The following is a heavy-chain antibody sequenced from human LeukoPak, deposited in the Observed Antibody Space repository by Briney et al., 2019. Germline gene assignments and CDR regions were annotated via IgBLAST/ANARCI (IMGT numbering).Heavy chain of an antibody. D-gene: IGHD3-10*01. CDR2: ISGSGGST. CDR1: GFTFSSYA. V-gene: IGHV3-23*01. CDR3: AKDRFPYMVRGVNDY. Sequence: GGSLRLSCAASGFTFSSYAMSWVRQAPGKGLEWVSAISGSGGSTYYADSVKGRFTISRDNSKNTLYLQMNSLRAEDTAVYYCAKDRFPYMVRGVNDYWGQGTLVTVSS. J-gene: IGHJ4*02.